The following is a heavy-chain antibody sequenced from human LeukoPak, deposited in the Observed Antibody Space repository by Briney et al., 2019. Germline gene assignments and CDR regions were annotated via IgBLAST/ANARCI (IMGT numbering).Heavy chain of an antibody. Sequence: GGSLRLSCAASGFTFSDYYMSWIRQAPGKGLAWVSYISGSGSDTKYADSVKGRFTVSRDNAKNSLYLQMNSLRGEDTAVYYCGRSPPGSIDSWGQGTLVTVSS. V-gene: IGHV3-11*06. CDR2: ISGSGSDT. D-gene: IGHD1-1*01. J-gene: IGHJ4*02. CDR3: GRSPPGSIDS. CDR1: GFTFSDYY.